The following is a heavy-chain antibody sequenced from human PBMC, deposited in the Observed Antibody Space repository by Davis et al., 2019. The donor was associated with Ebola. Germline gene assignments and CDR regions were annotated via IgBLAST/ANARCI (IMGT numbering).Heavy chain of an antibody. J-gene: IGHJ5*02. V-gene: IGHV1-18*01. D-gene: IGHD3-3*01. CDR1: GYTFTSYD. CDR2: ISAYNGNT. CDR3: ARGEWKRYWFDP. Sequence: ASVKVSCKASGYTFTSYDINWVRQATGQGLEWMGWISAYNGNTNYAQKLQGRVTMTTDTSTSTAYMELRSLRSDDTAVYYCARGEWKRYWFDPWAREPWSPSPQ.